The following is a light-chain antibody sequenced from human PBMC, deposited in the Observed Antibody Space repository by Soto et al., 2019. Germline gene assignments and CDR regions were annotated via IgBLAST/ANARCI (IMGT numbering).Light chain of an antibody. CDR1: QGISTY. V-gene: IGKV1-27*01. CDR3: QKYNSAPLT. J-gene: IGKJ4*01. CDR2: AAS. Sequence: DIQMTQSPSSLSASVGGRVTITCRASQGISTYLAWYQQKPGKVPKLLIYAASTLQSGVPSRFSGSGSWTEFPLTISSLQPEDVATYYCQKYNSAPLTFGGGTKVEIK.